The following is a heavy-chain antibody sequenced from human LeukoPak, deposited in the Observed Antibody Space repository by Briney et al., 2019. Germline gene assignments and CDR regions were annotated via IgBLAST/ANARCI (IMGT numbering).Heavy chain of an antibody. D-gene: IGHD2-21*02. CDR2: VKTQRDGGAT. CDR1: GFNFNDDY. J-gene: IGHJ4*02. Sequence: NPGGSLRLSCLASGFNFNDDYMNWVRQAPGKGLEWVGRVKTQRDGGATDDAAPMKGRFIISRDDSKTTVYLQMNSLKTEDTAIYYGTARVVTTNEFWGQGTLVTVSS. V-gene: IGHV3-15*01. CDR3: TARVVTTNEF.